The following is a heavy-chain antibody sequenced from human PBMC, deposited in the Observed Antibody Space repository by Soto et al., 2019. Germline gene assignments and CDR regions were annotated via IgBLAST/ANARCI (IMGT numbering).Heavy chain of an antibody. Sequence: SETLSLTCTVSGGSISSYYWSWIRQPPGKGLEWIGYIYYSGSTNYNPSLKSRVTISVDTSKNQFSLKLSSVTAADTAVYYCARDPGYSYGYYYYYYMDVWGKGTTVTVSS. CDR1: GGSISSYY. J-gene: IGHJ6*03. V-gene: IGHV4-59*01. CDR3: ARDPGYSYGYYYYYYMDV. D-gene: IGHD5-18*01. CDR2: IYYSGST.